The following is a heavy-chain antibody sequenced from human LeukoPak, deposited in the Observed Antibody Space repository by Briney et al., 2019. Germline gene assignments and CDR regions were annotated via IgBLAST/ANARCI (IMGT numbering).Heavy chain of an antibody. V-gene: IGHV3-7*03. Sequence: GGSLRLSCVVSEFNFRNYWTSWVRQAPGKGLEWVANIKQDGSDRYYVDSVKGRFTISRDNAKNSLYLQMNSLRDEDTAVYYCARDSAAHGGFWGQGTPVIVSS. D-gene: IGHD6-25*01. CDR2: IKQDGSDR. CDR1: EFNFRNYW. J-gene: IGHJ4*02. CDR3: ARDSAAHGGF.